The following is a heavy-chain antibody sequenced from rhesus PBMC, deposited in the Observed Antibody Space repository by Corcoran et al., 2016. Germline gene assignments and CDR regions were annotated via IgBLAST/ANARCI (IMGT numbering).Heavy chain of an antibody. CDR1: GGSISSNY. CDR2: IYGSGSST. Sequence: QLQLQESGPGLVKPSETLSVTCAVSGGSISSNYWTWSRPPPGKGLEWIGRIYGSGSSTNYNPSLQSRVTLSVDTSKNQLSLKLSSVTAADTAVYYCARSAGGYIGDYFDYWGQGVLVTVSS. D-gene: IGHD1-1*01. V-gene: IGHV4-169*01. J-gene: IGHJ4*01. CDR3: ARSAGGYIGDYFDY.